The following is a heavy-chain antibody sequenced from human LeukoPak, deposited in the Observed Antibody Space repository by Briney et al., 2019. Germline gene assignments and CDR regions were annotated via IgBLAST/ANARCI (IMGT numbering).Heavy chain of an antibody. CDR3: ARDGVKIGSYYYGMDV. CDR2: ISAYNGNT. D-gene: IGHD3-3*01. V-gene: IGHV1-18*01. Sequence: GASVKVCCKASGYTFTSYWISGVREASGQGLEWMGWISAYNGNTNYAQKLQGRVTMTTDTSTSTAYMELRSLRSDDTAVYYCARDGVKIGSYYYGMDVWGQGTTVTVSS. CDR1: GYTFTSYW. J-gene: IGHJ6*02.